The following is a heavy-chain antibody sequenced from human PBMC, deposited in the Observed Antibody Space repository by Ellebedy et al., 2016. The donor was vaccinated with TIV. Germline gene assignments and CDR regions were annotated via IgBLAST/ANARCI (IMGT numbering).Heavy chain of an antibody. V-gene: IGHV3-21*01. J-gene: IGHJ4*02. CDR1: GFTFSSYS. CDR2: ISSSSSYI. CDR3: ARVPGYYSGGSCYLYYFDY. Sequence: GESLKISCAASGFTFSSYSMNWVRQAPGKGLEWVSSISSSSSYIYYADSVKGRFTISRDNAKNSLYLQMNSLRAEDTAVSYCARVPGYYSGGSCYLYYFDYWGQGTLVTVSS. D-gene: IGHD2-15*01.